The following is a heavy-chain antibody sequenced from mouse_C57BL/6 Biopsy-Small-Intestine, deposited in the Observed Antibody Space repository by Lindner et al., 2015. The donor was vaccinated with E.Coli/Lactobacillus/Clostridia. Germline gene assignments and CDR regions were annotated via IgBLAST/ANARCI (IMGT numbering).Heavy chain of an antibody. CDR1: GATPGTSTTYS. V-gene: IGHV1S61*01. Sequence: SVKVSCKTSGATPGTSTTYSISWVRQAPGQGLEWMGRIFPSLGAPNPAPKFHGGVKITADKSTDTSYMELSSLRTDDTAVYYCARETNFHDGTIYYYESFWGQGTLVTVSS. CDR3: ARETNFHDGTIYYYESF. D-gene: IGHD1-1*01. J-gene: IGHJ4*01. CDR2: IFPSLGAP.